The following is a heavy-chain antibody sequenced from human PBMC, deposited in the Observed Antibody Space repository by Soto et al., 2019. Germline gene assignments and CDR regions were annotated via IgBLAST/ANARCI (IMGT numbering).Heavy chain of an antibody. Sequence: LRLSCAASGFTFSSYGMHWVRQAPGKGLEWVAVIWYDGSNKYYAESVKGRFTISRDNSKNTLYLQMNSLRAEDTAVYYCARDSHVGSGWQLTADYWGQGTLVTVSS. CDR3: ARDSHVGSGWQLTADY. CDR2: IWYDGSNK. CDR1: GFTFSSYG. V-gene: IGHV3-33*01. D-gene: IGHD6-19*01. J-gene: IGHJ4*02.